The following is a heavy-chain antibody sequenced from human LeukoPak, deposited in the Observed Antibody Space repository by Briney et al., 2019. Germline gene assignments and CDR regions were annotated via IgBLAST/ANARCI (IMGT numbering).Heavy chain of an antibody. CDR3: ARTYYYDCSGYYYLYYFDY. CDR1: GGSISSYY. D-gene: IGHD3-22*01. CDR2: IYYSGST. Sequence: SETLSLTCTVSGGSISSYYWSWIRQPPGKGLEWIGYIYYSGSTNYNPSLKSRVTISVDTSKNQFSLKLSSVTAADTAVYYCARTYYYDCSGYYYLYYFDYWGQGTLVTVSS. J-gene: IGHJ4*02. V-gene: IGHV4-59*01.